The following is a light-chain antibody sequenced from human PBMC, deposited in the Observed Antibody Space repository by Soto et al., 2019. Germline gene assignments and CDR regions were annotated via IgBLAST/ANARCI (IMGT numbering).Light chain of an antibody. Sequence: QSLLTQPPSASGTPWQRVTISCSGSSSNIGSNTVNWYQQLPGTAPKLLIYSNNQRPSGVPDRFSGSKSGTSASLAISGLQSEDEADYYCAAWDDSLNGPVFGTGTKVPVL. CDR3: AAWDDSLNGPV. CDR1: SSNIGSNT. V-gene: IGLV1-44*01. J-gene: IGLJ1*01. CDR2: SNN.